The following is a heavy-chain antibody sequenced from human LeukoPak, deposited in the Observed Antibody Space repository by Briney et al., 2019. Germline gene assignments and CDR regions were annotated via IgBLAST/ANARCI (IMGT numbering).Heavy chain of an antibody. V-gene: IGHV3-30*18. CDR2: ISYDGSNK. J-gene: IGHJ4*02. D-gene: IGHD3-10*01. Sequence: GGSLILSCAASGFTFSSYGLHWVRQAPGKGLEWVAVISYDGSNKYYADSVKGRFTISRDNSKNTLYLQMNSLRAEDTAVYYCAKDLGGSGSFYKDLDYWGQGTLVTVSS. CDR3: AKDLGGSGSFYKDLDY. CDR1: GFTFSSYG.